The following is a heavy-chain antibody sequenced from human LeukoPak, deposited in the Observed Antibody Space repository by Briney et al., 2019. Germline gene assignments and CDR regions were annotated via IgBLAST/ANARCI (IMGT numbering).Heavy chain of an antibody. CDR3: ARGYHGMDV. Sequence: PGGSLRLSCAASGFTFSSYWMHWVRQTPGKGLVWVSRINSDESSTTYADSVKGRFTISRDNAKSTLYLQMNSLRAEDTAVYYCARGYHGMDVWGQGTTVTVSS. CDR2: INSDESST. J-gene: IGHJ6*02. V-gene: IGHV3-74*01. CDR1: GFTFSSYW.